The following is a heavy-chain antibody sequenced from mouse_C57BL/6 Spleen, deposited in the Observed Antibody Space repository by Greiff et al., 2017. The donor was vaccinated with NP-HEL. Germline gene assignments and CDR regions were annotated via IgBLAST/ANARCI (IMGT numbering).Heavy chain of an antibody. D-gene: IGHD2-2*01. CDR2: IDPSDSYT. CDR3: ARNGYNLAWFAY. J-gene: IGHJ3*01. V-gene: IGHV1-50*01. CDR1: GYTFTSYW. Sequence: QVQLQQPGAELVKPGASVKLSCKASGYTFTSYWMQWVKQRPGQGLEWIGEIDPSDSYTNYNQKFKGKATLTVDTSSSTAYMQLSSLTSEDSAVYYCARNGYNLAWFAYWGQGTLVTVSA.